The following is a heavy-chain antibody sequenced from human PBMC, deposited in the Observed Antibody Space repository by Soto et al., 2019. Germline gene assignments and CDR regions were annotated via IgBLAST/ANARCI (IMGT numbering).Heavy chain of an antibody. CDR1: GGSISSYY. J-gene: IGHJ3*02. V-gene: IGHV4-59*01. CDR2: IYYSGST. D-gene: IGHD2-15*01. Sequence: SETLSLTCTVSGGSISSYYWSWIRQPPGKGLEWIGYIYYSGSTNYNPSLKSRVTISVDTSKNQFSLKLSSVTAADTAVFYCARDGSEHTKGWRAFDIWGQGKMVTVPS. CDR3: ARDGSEHTKGWRAFDI.